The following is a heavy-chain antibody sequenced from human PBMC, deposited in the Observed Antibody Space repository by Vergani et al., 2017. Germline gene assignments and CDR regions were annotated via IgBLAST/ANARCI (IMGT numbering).Heavy chain of an antibody. D-gene: IGHD1-26*01. V-gene: IGHV3-48*04. Sequence: EVQLLESGGGLVQPGGSLRLSCAASGFTFSSYAMSWVRQAPGKGLEWVSYISSSGSTIYYADSVKGRFTISRDNAKNSLYLQMNSLRAEDTAVYYCARDRDRQWGGATLFWGQGTLVTVSS. CDR3: ARDRDRQWGGATLF. CDR1: GFTFSSYA. J-gene: IGHJ4*02. CDR2: ISSSGSTI.